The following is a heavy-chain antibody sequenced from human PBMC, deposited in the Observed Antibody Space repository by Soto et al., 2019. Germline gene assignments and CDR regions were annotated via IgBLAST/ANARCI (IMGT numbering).Heavy chain of an antibody. V-gene: IGHV1-69*02. J-gene: IGHJ4*02. CDR3: ASSYGSGYRAFDY. D-gene: IGHD3-10*01. CDR2: VNPIVSMS. CDR1: GDTFNFYS. Sequence: QVQLVQSGAEVKRPGSSVKVSCKASGDTFNFYSINWVRQAPGLGLEWMGRVNPIVSMSNYAQKFQGRVTKTADKATSTAYMELSSLRPEDTAIYYCASSYGSGYRAFDYWGQGALVTVSS.